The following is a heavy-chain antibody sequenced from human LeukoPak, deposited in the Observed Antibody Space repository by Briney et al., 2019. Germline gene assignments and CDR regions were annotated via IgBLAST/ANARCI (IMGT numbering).Heavy chain of an antibody. CDR1: GFTFSSNA. D-gene: IGHD3-10*01. J-gene: IGHJ5*02. CDR2: ISPGSTYI. CDR3: ARDSGPGTYYSA. V-gene: IGHV3-21*01. Sequence: PGGSLRLSCAASGFTFSSNAMSWVRQAGGKGLEWVSSISPGSTYIYYGDSVKGRFSISRDNTKNSLYLQMNSLRAEDTAVYFCARDSGPGTYYSAWGQGTLVTVSS.